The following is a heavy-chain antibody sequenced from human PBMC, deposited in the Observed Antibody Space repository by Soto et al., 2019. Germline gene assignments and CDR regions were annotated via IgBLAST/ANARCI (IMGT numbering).Heavy chain of an antibody. J-gene: IGHJ5*02. CDR1: GFTFSSYS. Sequence: PGGSLRLSCAASGFTFSSYSMNWIRQAPGKGLEWVSYISSSSSTIYYADSVKGRFTISRDNAKNSLYLRMNSLRAEDTAVYYCARVPPWFDPWGQGTQVTVSS. CDR3: ARVPPWFDP. V-gene: IGHV3-48*01. CDR2: ISSSSSTI.